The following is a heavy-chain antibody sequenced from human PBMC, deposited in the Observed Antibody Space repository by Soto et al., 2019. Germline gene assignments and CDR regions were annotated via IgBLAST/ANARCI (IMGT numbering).Heavy chain of an antibody. CDR3: ARHETLYYGSGSYNFDY. CDR1: GGSISSGDYY. D-gene: IGHD3-10*01. Sequence: SETLSLTCTVSGGSISSGDYYWSWIRQPPGKGLEWIGSIYYSGSTYYNPSLKSRVTISVDTSKNQFSLKLSSVTAADTAVYYCARHETLYYGSGSYNFDYRGQGTLVTVSS. V-gene: IGHV4-39*01. J-gene: IGHJ4*02. CDR2: IYYSGST.